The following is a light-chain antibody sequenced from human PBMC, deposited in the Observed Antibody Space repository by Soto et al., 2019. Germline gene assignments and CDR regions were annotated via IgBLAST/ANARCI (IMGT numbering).Light chain of an antibody. Sequence: DIQMTQSPSSLSASVGDIVTITCRASQSISSYLNWYQQKPGKAPKLLIYDASSLESGVPSRFGGSGSGTEFTLTISSLQPDDFATYYCQQYNSYSTFGQGTKVDIK. CDR3: QQYNSYST. CDR2: DAS. CDR1: QSISSY. V-gene: IGKV1-5*01. J-gene: IGKJ1*01.